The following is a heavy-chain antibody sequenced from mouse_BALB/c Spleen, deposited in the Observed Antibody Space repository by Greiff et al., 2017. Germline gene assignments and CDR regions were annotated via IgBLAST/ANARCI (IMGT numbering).Heavy chain of an antibody. CDR1: GYTFTSYW. J-gene: IGHJ4*01. CDR2: IAPGSGST. CDR3: ARGGLRLQGYAMDY. V-gene: IGHV1S41*01. Sequence: DLVKPGASVTLSCKASGYTFTSYWTNWIKQRPGQGLEWIGRIAPGSGSTYYNEMFKGKATLTVDTSSSTAYIQLSSLSSEDSAVYFCARGGLRLQGYAMDYWGQGTSVTVSS. D-gene: IGHD1-2*01.